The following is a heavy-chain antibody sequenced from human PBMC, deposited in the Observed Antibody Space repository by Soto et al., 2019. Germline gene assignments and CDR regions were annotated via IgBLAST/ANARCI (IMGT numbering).Heavy chain of an antibody. Sequence: GDSLKISCKGSGYSFTSYWIGWVRQMPGKGLEWMGIIYPGDSDTRYSPSFQGQVTISADKSISTAYLQWSSLKASDTAMYYCAGFAYNWNHYYYYYMDVWGKGTTVTVSS. CDR2: IYPGDSDT. V-gene: IGHV5-51*01. D-gene: IGHD1-1*01. CDR1: GYSFTSYW. J-gene: IGHJ6*03. CDR3: AGFAYNWNHYYYYYMDV.